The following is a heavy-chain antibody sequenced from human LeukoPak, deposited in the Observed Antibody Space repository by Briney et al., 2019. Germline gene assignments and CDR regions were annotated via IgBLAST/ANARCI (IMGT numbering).Heavy chain of an antibody. J-gene: IGHJ4*02. Sequence: SVKVSCKASGGTFSSYAISWVRQAPGQGLEWMGGIIPIFGTANYAQKFQGRVTITADESTSTAYMELSSLRSEDTAVYYCARDPGGYYDSSGYFFDYWGQGTLVTVSS. CDR1: GGTFSSYA. CDR2: IIPIFGTA. V-gene: IGHV1-69*13. CDR3: ARDPGGYYDSSGYFFDY. D-gene: IGHD3-22*01.